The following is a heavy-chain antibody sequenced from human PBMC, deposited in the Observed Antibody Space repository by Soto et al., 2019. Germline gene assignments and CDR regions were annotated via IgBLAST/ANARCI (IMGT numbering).Heavy chain of an antibody. CDR1: GFTFSGYE. CDR3: AREVVDFGVIIPPPMDV. V-gene: IGHV3-48*03. Sequence: LGLFCAASGFTFSGYEMNWVRQVPGKGLEWVSSISGSGSSIYYADSVKGRFTISRDNAKDSLYLQMNSLRAEDTAVYYCAREVVDFGVIIPPPMDVCGQRT. D-gene: IGHD3-3*01. J-gene: IGHJ6*02. CDR2: ISGSGSSI.